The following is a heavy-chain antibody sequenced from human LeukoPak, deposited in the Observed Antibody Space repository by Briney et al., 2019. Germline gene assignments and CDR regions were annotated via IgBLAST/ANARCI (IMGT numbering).Heavy chain of an antibody. CDR3: ARGPYYYDSSNFDY. CDR2: VYYTGSG. CDR1: GGSISGYY. J-gene: IGHJ4*02. V-gene: IGHV4-59*12. Sequence: SETLSLTCTVSGGSISGYYWSWIRQPPGKGLEWIGYVYYTGSGNYNPSLKSRVTISVDTSKNQFSLKLSSVTAADTAVYYCARGPYYYDSSNFDYWGQGTLVTVSS. D-gene: IGHD3-22*01.